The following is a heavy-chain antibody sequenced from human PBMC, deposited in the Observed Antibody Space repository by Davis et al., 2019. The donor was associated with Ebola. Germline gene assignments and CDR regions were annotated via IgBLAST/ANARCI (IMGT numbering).Heavy chain of an antibody. D-gene: IGHD2-15*01. CDR1: GFTFNIFD. Sequence: GESLKISCAASGFTFNIFDMHWVRQAPGRGLEWVAVISYDGSNKYYADSVKGRFTISRDNSKNTLYLQMNSLRAEDTAVYYCARDVSRGDIVVVVAATPFDYWGQGTLVTVSS. V-gene: IGHV3-33*05. J-gene: IGHJ4*02. CDR2: ISYDGSNK. CDR3: ARDVSRGDIVVVVAATPFDY.